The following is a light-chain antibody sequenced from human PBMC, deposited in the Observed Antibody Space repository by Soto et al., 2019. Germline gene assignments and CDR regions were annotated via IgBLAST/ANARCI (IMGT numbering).Light chain of an antibody. V-gene: IGLV2-14*01. CDR1: ISDVGGYNY. J-gene: IGLJ3*02. CDR3: SSYTGSNIV. Sequence: QSVLTQPASVSGSPGQAITISCTGTISDVGGYNYVSWYQQHPGKAPKFVIYEVSNRPSGVSSRFSGSKSGNTASLTISGLQAEDEANYYCSSYTGSNIVFCGGTKLTVL. CDR2: EVS.